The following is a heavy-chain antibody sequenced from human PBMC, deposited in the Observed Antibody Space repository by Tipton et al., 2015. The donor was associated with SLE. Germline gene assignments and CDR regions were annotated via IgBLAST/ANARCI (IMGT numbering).Heavy chain of an antibody. CDR3: ARDIRIAVTGMFYFDY. CDR2: INWNGGNT. J-gene: IGHJ4*02. V-gene: IGHV3-20*04. D-gene: IGHD6-19*01. Sequence: QLVQSGGGVVRPGGSLRLSCAASGFNFDDYAMSWVRQAPGKGLEWVSGINWNGGNTDYTDSVKGRFTISRDNGKNSLYLQMNSLRAEDTALYYCARDIRIAVTGMFYFDYWGQGTLVTVSS. CDR1: GFNFDDYA.